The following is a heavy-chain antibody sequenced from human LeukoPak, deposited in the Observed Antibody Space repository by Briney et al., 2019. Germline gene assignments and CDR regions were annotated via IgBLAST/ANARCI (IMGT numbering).Heavy chain of an antibody. V-gene: IGHV3-7*01. CDR3: VREGDGYPFDY. D-gene: IGHD5-24*01. J-gene: IGHJ4*02. CDR2: IKQDGSEK. Sequence: GSLRLSCAASGFTFSSYAMSWVRQAPGKGLEWVANIKQDGSEKYYVDSVKGRFTISRDNAKNSLYLQMNSLRAEDTAVYYCVREGDGYPFDYWGQGTLVTVSS. CDR1: GFTFSSYA.